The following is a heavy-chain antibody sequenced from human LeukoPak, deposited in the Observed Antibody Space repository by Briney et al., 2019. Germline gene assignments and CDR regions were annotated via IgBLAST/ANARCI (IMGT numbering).Heavy chain of an antibody. J-gene: IGHJ5*02. V-gene: IGHV4-38-2*02. CDR1: GYSINFGHP. Sequence: TPSETLSLTCDVSGYSINFGHPWGWIRQPPGKGLEWIASINHSGRTYYTPSLKSRVTISVDTLKNQFSLKVTSVTAEDTAMYFCARESSAVAHTMMRDWLDPWGQGTLVTVSS. D-gene: IGHD3-22*01. CDR3: ARESSAVAHTMMRDWLDP. CDR2: INHSGRT.